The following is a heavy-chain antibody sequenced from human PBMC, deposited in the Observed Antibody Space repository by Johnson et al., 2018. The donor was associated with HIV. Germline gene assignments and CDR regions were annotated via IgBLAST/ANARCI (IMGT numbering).Heavy chain of an antibody. V-gene: IGHV3-30-3*01. D-gene: IGHD1-26*01. J-gene: IGHJ3*02. Sequence: VQLVESGGGVVQPGRSLRLSCAASGFTFSNYAMHWVRQAPGKGLEWVAVISYDGSKKNYADSVKGRFSISRDNSKNTVYLQMNSLRAEDTAVYYCAKDRYIKGASTGFDIWGQGTMVTVSS. CDR2: ISYDGSKK. CDR1: GFTFSNYA. CDR3: AKDRYIKGASTGFDI.